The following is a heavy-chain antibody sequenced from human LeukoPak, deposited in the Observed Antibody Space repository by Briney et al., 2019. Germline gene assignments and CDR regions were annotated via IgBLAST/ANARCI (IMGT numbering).Heavy chain of an antibody. CDR3: ARGKRYSSGHFVY. CDR1: GGSFSGYY. J-gene: IGHJ4*02. CDR2: INHSVST. Sequence: PSETLSLTCAVSGGSFSGYYWGWIRQPPGKGLEWIGEINHSVSTNYNPSLKSRVTISVDTSKNQFSLKLSSVTAADTAVYYCARGKRYSSGHFVYWGQGTLVTVSS. V-gene: IGHV4-34*01. D-gene: IGHD5-18*01.